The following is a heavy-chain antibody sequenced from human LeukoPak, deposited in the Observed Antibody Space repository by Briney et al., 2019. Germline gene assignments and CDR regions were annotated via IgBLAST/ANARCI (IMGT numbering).Heavy chain of an antibody. CDR2: ISYDGSNK. CDR1: GFTFSSYA. J-gene: IGHJ6*03. Sequence: GGSLRLSCAASGFTFSSYAMDLGRPAPGKGLEGVGVISYDGSNKFYADSVKGRFTNSKDNSKNTLYLQMNSLRAEDTAVYYCAKDAGGCSSTSCYKYPNYYYYYYMDVWGKGTAVTVSS. D-gene: IGHD2-2*02. V-gene: IGHV3-30-3*01. CDR3: AKDAGGCSSTSCYKYPNYYYYYYMDV.